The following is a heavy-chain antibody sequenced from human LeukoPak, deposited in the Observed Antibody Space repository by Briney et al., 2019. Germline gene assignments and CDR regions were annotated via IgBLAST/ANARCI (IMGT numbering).Heavy chain of an antibody. V-gene: IGHV3-48*01. Sequence: GGSLRLSCATSGFTFSSYSMNWVRQAPGKGLEWVSYISSSSSTIYYADYVKGRFTISRDNAKNSLYLQMNSLRAEDTAVYYCARASSSGYSRFDYWGQGTLVTVSS. CDR3: ARASSSGYSRFDY. J-gene: IGHJ4*02. CDR2: ISSSSSTI. D-gene: IGHD3-22*01. CDR1: GFTFSSYS.